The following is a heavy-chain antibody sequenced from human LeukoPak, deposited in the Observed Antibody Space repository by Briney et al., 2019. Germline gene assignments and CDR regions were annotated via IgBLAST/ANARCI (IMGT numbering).Heavy chain of an antibody. Sequence: SETLSLTCTVSGGSIRSGDYYWNWIRQPPGKGLEWIGHIYYSGSTYYNPSLKSRVTISVDTSKNQFSLKLGSVTAADTAVYYCAGFYGDYVERFDYWGQGTLVAVSS. CDR3: AGFYGDYVERFDY. J-gene: IGHJ4*02. V-gene: IGHV4-30-4*02. CDR2: IYYSGST. D-gene: IGHD4-17*01. CDR1: GGSIRSGDYY.